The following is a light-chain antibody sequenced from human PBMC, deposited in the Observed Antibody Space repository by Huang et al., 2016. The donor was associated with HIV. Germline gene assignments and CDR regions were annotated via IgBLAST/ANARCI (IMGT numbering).Light chain of an antibody. V-gene: IGKV1-9*01. CDR3: QQLKTYPIT. J-gene: IGKJ3*01. CDR2: AAS. Sequence: IQLTQSPSSLSASVGDRVTITCRASQGIGRYVVWYQQKPGEAPKLLIYAASTLQSGVPSRFSGSGSGTDFTLTISSLQPEDCATYYCQQLKTYPITFGPGTQVDIK. CDR1: QGIGRY.